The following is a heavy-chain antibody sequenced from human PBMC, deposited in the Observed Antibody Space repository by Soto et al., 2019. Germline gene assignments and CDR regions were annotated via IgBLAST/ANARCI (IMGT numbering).Heavy chain of an antibody. J-gene: IGHJ4*02. CDR2: INGGNGNT. Sequence: GASVKVSCKASGNTVPNYAIHWVRQAPGQRLEWMGWINGGNGNTYYSEHFQGRVTFTRDTSAGTVYKQLSSLTSEDTAVYYCARDDSGFSGSHYIDYFNYWGQGALVTVSS. D-gene: IGHD1-26*01. CDR3: ARDDSGFSGSHYIDYFNY. V-gene: IGHV1-3*01. CDR1: GNTVPNYA.